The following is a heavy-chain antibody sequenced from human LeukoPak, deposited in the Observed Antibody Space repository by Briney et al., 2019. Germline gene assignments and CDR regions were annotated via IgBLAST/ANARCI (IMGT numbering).Heavy chain of an antibody. J-gene: IGHJ4*02. V-gene: IGHV3-64*02. CDR3: ARDYDTGWSSDY. CDR1: GFTSSGHP. CDR2: ITTDETTA. D-gene: IGHD6-19*01. Sequence: GGSLRLSCAAAGFTSSGHPMHWVRQAPGKGLEFLSSITTDETTAFYADSVRGRFTISRDNFKNTLYLQMDSLRPEDAAVYYCARDYDTGWSSDYWGQGTLVTVSS.